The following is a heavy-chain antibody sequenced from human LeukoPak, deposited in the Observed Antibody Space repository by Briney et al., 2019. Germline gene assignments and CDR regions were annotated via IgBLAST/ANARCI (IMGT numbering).Heavy chain of an antibody. V-gene: IGHV1-46*01. J-gene: IGHJ6*02. Sequence: GASVKVSCKASGYTFTSYYMHWVRQAPGQGLEWMGIINPSGGSTSYAQKFRGRVTMTRDTSTSTVYMELSSLRSEDTAVYYCASLGEGIAAQDGMDVWGQGTTVTVSS. CDR3: ASLGEGIAAQDGMDV. D-gene: IGHD6-13*01. CDR1: GYTFTSYY. CDR2: INPSGGST.